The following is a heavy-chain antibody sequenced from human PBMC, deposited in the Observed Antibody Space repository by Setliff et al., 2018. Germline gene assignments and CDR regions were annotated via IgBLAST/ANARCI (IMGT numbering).Heavy chain of an antibody. Sequence: ASVKVSCKASGYIFNNYFLHWVRQAPGQGLEWMGRFHPYSGHTNYAQNFQGRVTMTMDASITTVYMELSRLTSDDTAVYYCARDLDYQYYYETSGRDAFDIWGQGTMVTVSS. V-gene: IGHV1-2*06. CDR2: FHPYSGHT. CDR3: ARDLDYQYYYETSGRDAFDI. J-gene: IGHJ3*02. D-gene: IGHD3-22*01. CDR1: GYIFNNYF.